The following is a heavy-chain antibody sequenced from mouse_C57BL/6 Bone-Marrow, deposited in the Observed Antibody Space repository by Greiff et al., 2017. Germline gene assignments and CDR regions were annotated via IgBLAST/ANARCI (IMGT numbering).Heavy chain of an antibody. CDR1: GFTFSSYT. D-gene: IGHD1-1*01. V-gene: IGHV5-9*01. Sequence: EVKLMESGGGLVKPGGSLKLSCAASGFTFSSYTMSWVRQTPEKRLEWVATISGGGGNTYYPDSVKGRFTISRDNAKNTLYLQMSSLRSEDTALYYCARQITTVVAPYYYAMDYWGQGTSVTVSS. J-gene: IGHJ4*01. CDR2: ISGGGGNT. CDR3: ARQITTVVAPYYYAMDY.